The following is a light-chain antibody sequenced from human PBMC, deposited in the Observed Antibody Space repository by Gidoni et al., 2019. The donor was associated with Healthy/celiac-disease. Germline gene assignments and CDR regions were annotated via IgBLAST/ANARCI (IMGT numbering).Light chain of an antibody. Sequence: EIVLTQSPGTLSLSPGERATLSCRASQSVSSSYLAWYQQKPGQAPRLLIYGASSRATGIPDRFSGSGSGTDFTLTISRLEPEDFAVYYCQQYGSSCTFGPGTSGYQT. CDR1: QSVSSSY. V-gene: IGKV3-20*01. CDR2: GAS. CDR3: QQYGSSCT. J-gene: IGKJ3*01.